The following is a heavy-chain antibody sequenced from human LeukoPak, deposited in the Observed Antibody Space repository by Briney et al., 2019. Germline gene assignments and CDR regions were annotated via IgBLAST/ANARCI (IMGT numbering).Heavy chain of an antibody. D-gene: IGHD2-2*01. V-gene: IGHV3-30*02. J-gene: IGHJ4*02. Sequence: GGSLRLSCAASGFTFSSYWMHWVRQAPGKGLEWVAFIRYDGSNKYYADSVKGRFTISRDNSKNTLYLQMNSLRAEDTAVYYCAKVPSVSSSSTSCCIDYWGQGTLVTVSS. CDR1: GFTFSSYW. CDR3: AKVPSVSSSSTSCCIDY. CDR2: IRYDGSNK.